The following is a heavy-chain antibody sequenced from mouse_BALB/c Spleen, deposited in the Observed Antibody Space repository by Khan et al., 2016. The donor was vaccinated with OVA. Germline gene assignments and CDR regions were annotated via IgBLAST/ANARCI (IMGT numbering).Heavy chain of an antibody. D-gene: IGHD1-3*01. V-gene: IGHV2-9*02. J-gene: IGHJ2*01. CDR3: ARLEDI. Sequence: QVQLKESGPGLVAPSQSLSITCTVSGFSLTSYGVHWVRQPPGKGLEWLGVIWAGGSTTSYSALMSRRCISKDNSKSQVFLKRNSLQTDDTGMYYCARLEDIWGQGTTLTVSS. CDR2: IWAGGST. CDR1: GFSLTSYG.